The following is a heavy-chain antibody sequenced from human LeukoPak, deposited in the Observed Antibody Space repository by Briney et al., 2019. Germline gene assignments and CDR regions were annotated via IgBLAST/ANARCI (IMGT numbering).Heavy chain of an antibody. CDR2: ISGSGGST. V-gene: IGHV3-23*01. CDR3: AKDGVVVVAATSDY. CDR1: GFTFSSYA. Sequence: GGSLRLSCAASGFTFSSYAMSWVRQAPGKGLEWVSAISGSGGSTYYADSVKGRFTISRDNSKNTLYLQMNSLRAEDTAVYYCAKDGVVVVAATSDYWGQGTLATVSS. D-gene: IGHD2-15*01. J-gene: IGHJ4*02.